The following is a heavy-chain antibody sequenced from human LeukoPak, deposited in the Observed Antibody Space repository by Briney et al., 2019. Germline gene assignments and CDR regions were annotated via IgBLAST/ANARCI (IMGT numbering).Heavy chain of an antibody. V-gene: IGHV3-48*02. D-gene: IGHD3-10*01. J-gene: IGHJ3*02. CDR3: ARDGMVRGVIIWDAFDI. Sequence: PGGSLRLSCAASGFTFSSYSMNWVRQAPGKGLEGVSYINSSSSTIYYADSVKGRFTISRDNAKNSLYLQMNSLRDEDTAVYYCARDGMVRGVIIWDAFDIWGQGTMVTVSS. CDR1: GFTFSSYS. CDR2: INSSSSTI.